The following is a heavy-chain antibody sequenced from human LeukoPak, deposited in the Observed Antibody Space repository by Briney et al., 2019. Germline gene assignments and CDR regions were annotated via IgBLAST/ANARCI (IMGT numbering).Heavy chain of an antibody. D-gene: IGHD3-22*01. V-gene: IGHV3-30*18. CDR3: AKNYYHSSGYFYEVNY. CDR1: GFTFSSYG. CDR2: ISYDGSDK. Sequence: GGSLRLSCAASGFTFSSYGMHWVRQAPGKGLEWVALISYDGSDKYFADSVKGRFTISRDNSKNTLYLQMNSLRAEDTAVYYCAKNYYHSSGYFYEVNYWGQGTLVTVSS. J-gene: IGHJ4*02.